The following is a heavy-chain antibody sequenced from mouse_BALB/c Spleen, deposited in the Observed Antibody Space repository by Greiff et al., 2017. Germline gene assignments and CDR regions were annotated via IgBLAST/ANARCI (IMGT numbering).Heavy chain of an antibody. D-gene: IGHD3-1*01. CDR3: ARSKLGLYAMDD. CDR2: IDPANGNT. J-gene: IGHJ4*01. V-gene: IGHV14-3*02. Sequence: EVQLVESGAELVKPGASVKLSCTASGFNIKDTYMHWVKQRPEQGLEWIGRIDPANGNTKYDPKFQGKATITADTSSNTAYLQLSSLTSEDTAVYYCARSKLGLYAMDDWGQGTSVTVSS. CDR1: GFNIKDTY.